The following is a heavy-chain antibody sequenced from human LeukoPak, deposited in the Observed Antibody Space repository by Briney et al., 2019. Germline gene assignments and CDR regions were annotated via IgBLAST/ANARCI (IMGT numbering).Heavy chain of an antibody. CDR1: GGSISSSSYY. V-gene: IGHV4-39*01. Sequence: PSETLSLTCTVSGGSISSSSYYWGWIRQPPGKGLEWIGSIYYSGSTYYNPSLKSRVTISVDTSKNQFSLKLSSVTAADTAVYYCARDHASSPLDSFAERLSSSPPLYYFDYWGQGTLVTVSS. D-gene: IGHD6-6*01. CDR3: ARDHASSPLDSFAERLSSSPPLYYFDY. CDR2: IYYSGST. J-gene: IGHJ4*02.